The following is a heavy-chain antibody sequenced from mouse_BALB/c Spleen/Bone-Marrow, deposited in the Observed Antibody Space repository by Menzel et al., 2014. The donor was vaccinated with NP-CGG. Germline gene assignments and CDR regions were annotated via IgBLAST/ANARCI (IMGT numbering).Heavy chain of an antibody. CDR2: IISNGGST. J-gene: IGHJ2*01. Sequence: DVKLQESGGGLVQPGGSLKLSCAASGFTFSSYGMSWVRQTPDKSLELAAPIISNGGSTYYPDSVKGRFTISRDNAKKTLSLQMSSLKSEDTAVYYCARGNYGNYVDYFDYWGQGTTLTVSS. CDR1: GFTFSSYG. CDR3: ARGNYGNYVDYFDY. D-gene: IGHD2-1*01. V-gene: IGHV5-6-3*01.